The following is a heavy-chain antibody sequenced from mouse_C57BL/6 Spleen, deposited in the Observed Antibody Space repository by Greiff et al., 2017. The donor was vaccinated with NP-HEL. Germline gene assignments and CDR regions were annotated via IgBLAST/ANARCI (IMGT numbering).Heavy chain of an antibody. D-gene: IGHD1-1*01. Sequence: VQLQQSGPELVKPGASVKMSCKASGYTFTDYNMHWVKQSHGKSLEWIGYINPNNGGTSYNQKFKGKATLTVNKSSSTAYMELRSLTSEDSAVYYCARRYGSSFFFAYWGQGTLVTVSA. V-gene: IGHV1-22*01. CDR3: ARRYGSSFFFAY. CDR1: GYTFTDYN. J-gene: IGHJ3*01. CDR2: INPNNGGT.